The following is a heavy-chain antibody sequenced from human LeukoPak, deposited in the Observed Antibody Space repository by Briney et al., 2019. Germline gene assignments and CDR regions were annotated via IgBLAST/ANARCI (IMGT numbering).Heavy chain of an antibody. Sequence: GASVKVSCKASGYTLTAYNMHWVRQAPGQGLEWMGWINPNTGDTNSAQKFQGTVTMTRDTSISTAYMELRRLTSNDTAVYYCARVRSRTNDLWGQGTLVTVSS. D-gene: IGHD4/OR15-4a*01. V-gene: IGHV1-2*02. CDR3: ARVRSRTNDL. CDR2: INPNTGDT. CDR1: GYTLTAYN. J-gene: IGHJ5*02.